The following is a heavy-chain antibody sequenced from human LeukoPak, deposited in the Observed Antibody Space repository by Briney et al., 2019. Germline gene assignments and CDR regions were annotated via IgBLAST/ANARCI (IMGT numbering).Heavy chain of an antibody. CDR3: ARGGSSWYEAFDY. J-gene: IGHJ4*02. Sequence: SVKVSCKASGGTFSSYAISWGRQAPGQGLEWMGGIIPIFGTANYAQKFQGRVTITTDGSTSTAYMELSSLRSEDTAVYYCARGGSSWYEAFDYWGQGTLVTVSS. CDR1: GGTFSSYA. CDR2: IIPIFGTA. D-gene: IGHD6-13*01. V-gene: IGHV1-69*05.